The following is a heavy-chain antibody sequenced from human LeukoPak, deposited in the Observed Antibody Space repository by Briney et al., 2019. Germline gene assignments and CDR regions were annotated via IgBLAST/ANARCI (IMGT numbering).Heavy chain of an antibody. V-gene: IGHV4-59*01. CDR2: TRYGGTT. J-gene: IGHJ1*01. CDR3: ARGSGIHAWNLQH. D-gene: IGHD1-1*01. CDR1: DDSISDYC. Sequence: SETLSLTCSVSDDSISDYCWCWIRQPPGRGLEWIGYTRYGGTTSQNPSLKSRVTMSVDTSKNRLSLRLTSVTAADTAVYYCARGSGIHAWNLQHWGQGILVTVSS.